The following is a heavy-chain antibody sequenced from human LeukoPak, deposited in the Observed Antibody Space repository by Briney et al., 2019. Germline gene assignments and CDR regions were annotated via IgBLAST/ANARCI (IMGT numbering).Heavy chain of an antibody. Sequence: GGSLRLSCAASGFTFSSYSMNWVRQAPGKGLEWVSFISTSSSYIYYADSVKGRFTISRDNAKNSLYLEMNSLRAEDTAVYYCARDLARPEISTQTSGSYPSDAFDIWGQGTMVTVSS. CDR2: ISTSSSYI. J-gene: IGHJ3*02. CDR3: ARDLARPEISTQTSGSYPSDAFDI. V-gene: IGHV3-21*01. CDR1: GFTFSSYS. D-gene: IGHD1-26*01.